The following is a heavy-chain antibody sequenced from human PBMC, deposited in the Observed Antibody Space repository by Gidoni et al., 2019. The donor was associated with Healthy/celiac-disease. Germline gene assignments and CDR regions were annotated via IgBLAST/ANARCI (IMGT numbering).Heavy chain of an antibody. J-gene: IGHJ5*02. CDR2: MNAGNGNT. Sequence: VQFVQSAAEVKMPGAPVKASCKPYGYSFTSFAMHWVRQDPGQMLEWMRWMNAGNGNTKYSQKFQGRVTITRDTSASTAYMELSSLISEDTAVYYCASVAVAVATAFDPWGQGTLVTVSS. CDR3: ASVAVAVATAFDP. V-gene: IGHV1-3*01. D-gene: IGHD5-12*01. CDR1: GYSFTSFA.